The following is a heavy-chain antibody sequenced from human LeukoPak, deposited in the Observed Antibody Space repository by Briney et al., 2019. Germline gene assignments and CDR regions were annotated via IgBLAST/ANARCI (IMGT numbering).Heavy chain of an antibody. CDR3: ARDLYSGSYYDFDY. CDR2: IKQDGSEK. J-gene: IGHJ4*02. CDR1: GFTFSSYW. D-gene: IGHD1-26*01. Sequence: GGSLRLSCAASGFTFSSYWMSWVRQAPGKGLEWVANIKQDGSEKYYVDSVKGRFTISRDNAKNSLYLQMNSLRAEDTAVYYCARDLYSGSYYDFDYWGQGTLVTVSS. V-gene: IGHV3-7*01.